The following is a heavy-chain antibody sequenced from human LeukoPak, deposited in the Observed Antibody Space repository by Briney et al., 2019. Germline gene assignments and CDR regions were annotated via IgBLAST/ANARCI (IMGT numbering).Heavy chain of an antibody. CDR3: ARDRRLAVGYFDY. Sequence: GGSLRLSCAASGFTFSSYAMHWVRQAPGKGLEWVAVISYDGSNKYYADSVKGRFTISRDNSKNTLYLQMNSLRAEDTAVYYCARDRRLAVGYFDYWGQGTLVTVSS. CDR1: GFTFSSYA. CDR2: ISYDGSNK. J-gene: IGHJ4*02. D-gene: IGHD2-15*01. V-gene: IGHV3-30*04.